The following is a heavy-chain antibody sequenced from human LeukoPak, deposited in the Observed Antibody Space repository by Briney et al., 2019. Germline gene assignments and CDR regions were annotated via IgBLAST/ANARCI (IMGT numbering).Heavy chain of an antibody. CDR1: GGSISSYY. J-gene: IGHJ5*02. Sequence: PSETLSLTCTVSGGSISSYYWSWIRQPPGKGLKWIGYIYYSGSTNYNPSLKSRVTISVDTSKNQFSLKLSSVTAADTAVYYCARGGWYKNWFDPWGQGTLVTVSS. V-gene: IGHV4-59*01. D-gene: IGHD6-19*01. CDR3: ARGGWYKNWFDP. CDR2: IYYSGST.